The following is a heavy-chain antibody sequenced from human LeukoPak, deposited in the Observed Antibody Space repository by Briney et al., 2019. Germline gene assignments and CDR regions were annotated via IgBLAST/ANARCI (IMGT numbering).Heavy chain of an antibody. Sequence: SETLSLTCAVYGGSFSGYYWSWIRQPPGKGLEWIGEINHSGSTNYNPSLKGRVTISVDTSKNQFSLKLSSVTAADTAVYYCARAEEVGAATFDYWGQRTLVTVSS. J-gene: IGHJ4*02. CDR3: ARAEEVGAATFDY. D-gene: IGHD1-26*01. CDR1: GGSFSGYY. V-gene: IGHV4-34*01. CDR2: INHSGST.